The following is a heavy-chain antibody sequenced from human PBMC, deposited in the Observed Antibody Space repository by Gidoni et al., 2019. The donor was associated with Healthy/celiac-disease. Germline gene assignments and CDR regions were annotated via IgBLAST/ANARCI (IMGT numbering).Heavy chain of an antibody. CDR2: IYTSGST. Sequence: QVQLQESGPGLVKPSQTLSLTCTVSGGSISSGSYYWRWIRQPAGKGLEWIGRIYTSGSTNYNPSLKSRVTISVDTSKNQFSLKLSSVTAADTAVYYCARDPPYYGSGSYFPYYYGMDVWGQGTTVTVSS. CDR1: GGSISSGSYY. J-gene: IGHJ6*02. V-gene: IGHV4-61*02. CDR3: ARDPPYYGSGSYFPYYYGMDV. D-gene: IGHD3-10*01.